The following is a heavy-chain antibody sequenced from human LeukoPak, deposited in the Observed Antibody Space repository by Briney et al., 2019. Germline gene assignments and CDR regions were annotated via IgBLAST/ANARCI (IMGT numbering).Heavy chain of an antibody. CDR1: GYTFTSYA. CDR2: INAGNGNT. V-gene: IGHV1-3*01. CDR3: ASPIVVVTATDAFDI. D-gene: IGHD2-21*02. Sequence: ASVKVSCKASGYTFTSYAMHWVRQAPGQRLEWMGWINAGNGNTKYSQKFQGRVTITRDTSASTAYMELSSLRSEDTAVYYCASPIVVVTATDAFDIWGQGTMVTASS. J-gene: IGHJ3*02.